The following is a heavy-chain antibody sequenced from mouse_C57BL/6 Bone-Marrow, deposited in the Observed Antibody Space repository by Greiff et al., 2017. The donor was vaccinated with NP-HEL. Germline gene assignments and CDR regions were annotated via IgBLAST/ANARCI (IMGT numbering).Heavy chain of an antibody. CDR2: ISDGGSYT. CDR3: ARGGIYYYGSSLYYFDY. CDR1: GFTFSSYA. Sequence: EVKLVESGGGLVKPGGSLKLSCAASGFTFSSYAMSWVRQTPEKRLEWVATISDGGSYTYYPDNVKGRFTISRDNAKNNLYLQMSHLKSEDTAMYYCARGGIYYYGSSLYYFDYWGQGTTLTVSS. V-gene: IGHV5-4*03. J-gene: IGHJ2*01. D-gene: IGHD1-1*01.